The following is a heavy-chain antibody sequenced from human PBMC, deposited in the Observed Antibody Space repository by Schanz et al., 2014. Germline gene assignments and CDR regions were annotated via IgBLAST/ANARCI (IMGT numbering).Heavy chain of an antibody. V-gene: IGHV3-23*01. CDR3: AKDAENTAMITDYFDY. J-gene: IGHJ4*02. D-gene: IGHD5-18*01. CDR1: GFTFSSYA. CDR2: ISGSGGNT. Sequence: EVQLLESGGGLVQPGGSLRLSCAASGFTFSSYAMSWVRQAPGKGLEWVSAISGSGGNTYYADAVRGRFTISRDNSKTTVYLQMNSSRAEDTAVYYCAKDAENTAMITDYFDYWGQGTLVTVSS.